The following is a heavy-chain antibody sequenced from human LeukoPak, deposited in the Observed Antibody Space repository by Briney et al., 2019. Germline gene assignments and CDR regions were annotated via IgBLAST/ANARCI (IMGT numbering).Heavy chain of an antibody. CDR1: GFTFSSYG. Sequence: GGSLRLSCAASGFTFSSYGMHWVRQAPGKGPEWVAVISYDGSNKYYADSVKGRFTISRDNSKNTLYLQMNSLRAEDTAVYYCAKDGILYSSGWYGYYFDYWGQGTLVTVSS. CDR3: AKDGILYSSGWYGYYFDY. CDR2: ISYDGSNK. J-gene: IGHJ4*02. D-gene: IGHD6-19*01. V-gene: IGHV3-30*18.